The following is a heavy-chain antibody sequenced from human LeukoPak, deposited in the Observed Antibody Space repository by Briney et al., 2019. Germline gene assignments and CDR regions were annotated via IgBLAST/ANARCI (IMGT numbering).Heavy chain of an antibody. J-gene: IGHJ1*01. CDR3: ARIGISARGTNFHH. D-gene: IGHD6-13*01. Sequence: VSVKVSCKTSGYSFIDYYIHWVRQAPGQGLEWMGWINSNSADTNYAQNFQGRVTMTRDTSSSTAYMELSRLRSDDTALYYCARIGISARGTNFHHWGQGTLVTVSS. CDR2: INSNSADT. V-gene: IGHV1-2*02. CDR1: GYSFIDYY.